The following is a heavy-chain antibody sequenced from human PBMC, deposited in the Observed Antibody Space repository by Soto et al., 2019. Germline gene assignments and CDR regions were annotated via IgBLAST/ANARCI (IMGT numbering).Heavy chain of an antibody. J-gene: IGHJ5*02. CDR1: GYTLTSYG. CDR3: AREASSDDFWSGYQPQNWFDP. Sequence: QVQLVQSGAEVKKPGASVKVSCKASGYTLTSYGISWVRQAPGQGLEWMGWISAYNGNTNYAQKLQGRVTMPTDTSTSTAYMELRSLRSDDTAVYYCAREASSDDFWSGYQPQNWFDPWGQGTLVTVSS. D-gene: IGHD3-3*01. V-gene: IGHV1-18*04. CDR2: ISAYNGNT.